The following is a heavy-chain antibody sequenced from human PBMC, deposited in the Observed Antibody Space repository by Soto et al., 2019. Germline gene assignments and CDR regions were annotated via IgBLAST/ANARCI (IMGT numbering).Heavy chain of an antibody. CDR1: GGSFSSYY. D-gene: IGHD5-18*01. V-gene: IGHV4-59*01. J-gene: IGHJ6*02. Sequence: SETLSLTCAVYGGSFSSYYWSWIRQPPGKGLEWIGYIYYSGSTNYNPSLKSRVTISVDTSKNQFSLKLSSVTAADTAVYYCARDPGYSYGYGADYYYGMDVWGQGTTVTVSS. CDR2: IYYSGST. CDR3: ARDPGYSYGYGADYYYGMDV.